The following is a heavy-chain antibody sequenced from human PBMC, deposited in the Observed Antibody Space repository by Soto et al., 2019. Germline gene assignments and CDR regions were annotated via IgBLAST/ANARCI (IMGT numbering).Heavy chain of an antibody. Sequence: QVQLVQSGAEVTKPGASVKVSCRASGYTFTTYDINWVRQATGQGLEWMGWMSPNSGATGYAQKFQGRVTITRDTSISTAYMELSNLRSADTAIYYCARGVDAGVDVWGQGTTVTVS. CDR3: ARGVDAGVDV. D-gene: IGHD1-1*01. CDR2: MSPNSGAT. J-gene: IGHJ6*02. CDR1: GYTFTTYD. V-gene: IGHV1-8*01.